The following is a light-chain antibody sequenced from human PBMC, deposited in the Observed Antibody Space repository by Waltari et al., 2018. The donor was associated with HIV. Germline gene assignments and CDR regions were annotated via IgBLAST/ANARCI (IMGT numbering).Light chain of an antibody. CDR2: EVS. CDR3: CSYAGSSTYVV. Sequence: QSALTQPASVSGSPGQSITISCTGTSSDAGCYNVVSWYQQHPGKAPKLMIYEVSKRPSGVSNRFSGSKSGNTASLTISGLQAEDEADYHCCSYAGSSTYVVFGGGTKLTVL. CDR1: SSDAGCYNV. V-gene: IGLV2-23*02. J-gene: IGLJ2*01.